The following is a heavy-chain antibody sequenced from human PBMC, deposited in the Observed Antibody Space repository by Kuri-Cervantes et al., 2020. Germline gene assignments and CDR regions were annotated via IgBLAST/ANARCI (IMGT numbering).Heavy chain of an antibody. CDR1: GFTSSSYS. CDR2: ISSSSSYI. D-gene: IGHD1-1*01. V-gene: IGHV3-21*01. Sequence: GESLKISCAASGFTSSSYSMNWVRQAPGKGLEWVSSISSSSSYIYYADSVKGRFTISRDNAKNSLYLQMNSLRAEDTAVYYCAKGRSVNWNYFSGMDVWGQGTTVTVSS. J-gene: IGHJ6*02. CDR3: AKGRSVNWNYFSGMDV.